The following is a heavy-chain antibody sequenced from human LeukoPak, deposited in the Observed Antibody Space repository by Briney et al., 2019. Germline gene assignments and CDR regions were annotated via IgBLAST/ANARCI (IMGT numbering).Heavy chain of an antibody. CDR1: GYTFTSYY. CDR2: INPSGGST. D-gene: IGHD6-25*01. Sequence: ASVKVSCKASGYTFTSYYMHWVRQAPGQGLEWMGIINPSGGSTSYAQKFQGRVTMTRDMSTSTVYMELSSLRSEDTAVYYCARDSSGWPYYYYMDVWGKGTTVTVSS. CDR3: ARDSSGWPYYYYMDV. J-gene: IGHJ6*03. V-gene: IGHV1-46*01.